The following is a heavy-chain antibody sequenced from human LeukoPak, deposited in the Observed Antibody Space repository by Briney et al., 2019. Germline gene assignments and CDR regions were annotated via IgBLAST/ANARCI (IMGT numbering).Heavy chain of an antibody. J-gene: IGHJ4*02. CDR3: AKADTTLDPFDH. CDR2: ISWDAGRT. Sequence: GGSLRLSCAASGFTFDDYTMHWLRPAPGKGLEWVSLISWDAGRTYYADSVKGRFTISRDNSKNSLYLQMNSLRTEDTASYYCAKADTTLDPFDHWGQGTLVTVSS. CDR1: GFTFDDYT. D-gene: IGHD5-18*01. V-gene: IGHV3-43*01.